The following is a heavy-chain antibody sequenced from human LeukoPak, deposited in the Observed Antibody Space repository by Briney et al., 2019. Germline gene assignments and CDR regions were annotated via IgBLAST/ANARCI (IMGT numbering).Heavy chain of an antibody. Sequence: GGSLRLSCAASGFTFSSYWMHWVRQRPGKGLVWVSRITTDGSSTTYADSVKGRFTVSRDNAKNTLCLQMNSLRAEDTAVYYCATGYSGNGVGYWGQGTLVTVSS. CDR3: ATGYSGNGVGY. CDR2: ITTDGSST. J-gene: IGHJ4*02. CDR1: GFTFSSYW. V-gene: IGHV3-74*01. D-gene: IGHD5-12*01.